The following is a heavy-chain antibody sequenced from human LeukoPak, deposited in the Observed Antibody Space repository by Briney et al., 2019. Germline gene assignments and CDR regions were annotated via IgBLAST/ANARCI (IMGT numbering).Heavy chain of an antibody. V-gene: IGHV3-30*18. CDR2: ISYDGSNK. J-gene: IGHJ6*02. CDR1: GFTFSSYG. Sequence: PGGSLRLSCAASGFTFSSYGMHWVRQAPGKGLEWVAVISYDGSNKYYADSVKGRFTISRDNSKNTLYLQMNSLRAEDTAVYYCAKDEFYYYGSGSYYNSRAPDNYYYYGMDVWGQGTTVTVSS. D-gene: IGHD3-10*01. CDR3: AKDEFYYYGSGSYYNSRAPDNYYYYGMDV.